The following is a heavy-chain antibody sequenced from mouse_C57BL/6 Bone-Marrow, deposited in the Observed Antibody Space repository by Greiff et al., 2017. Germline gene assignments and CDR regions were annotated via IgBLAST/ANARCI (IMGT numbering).Heavy chain of an antibody. CDR3: AREYYVSSSWYFDV. V-gene: IGHV1-52*01. D-gene: IGHD1-1*01. CDR2: IDPSDSET. Sequence: QVQLQQPGAELVRPGSSVKLSCKASGYTFTSYWMHWVKQRPIQGLEWIGNIDPSDSETHYNQKFKDKATLTVDKSSSTAYMQLSSLTSEDSADYYCAREYYVSSSWYFDVWGTGTTVTVSS. CDR1: GYTFTSYW. J-gene: IGHJ1*03.